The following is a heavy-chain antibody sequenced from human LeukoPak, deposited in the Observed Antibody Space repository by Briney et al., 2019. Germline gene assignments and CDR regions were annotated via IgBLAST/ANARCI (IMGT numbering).Heavy chain of an antibody. V-gene: IGHV1-2*02. D-gene: IGHD2-2*01. J-gene: IGHJ3*02. CDR2: INPNSGGT. CDR3: ARDFGAGYCSSTSCYAGTGAFDI. Sequence: ASVKVSCKASGYTFTGYYMHWVRQAPGQGLEWMGWINPNSGGTNYAQKFQGRVTMTRDTSISTAYMELSRLRSDDTAVYYCARDFGAGYCSSTSCYAGTGAFDIWGQGTMVTVSS. CDR1: GYTFTGYY.